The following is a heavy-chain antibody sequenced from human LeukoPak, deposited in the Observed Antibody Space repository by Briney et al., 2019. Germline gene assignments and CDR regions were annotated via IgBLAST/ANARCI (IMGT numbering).Heavy chain of an antibody. Sequence: SETLSLTCTVSGYSISSGYYWGWIRQPPGKGPEWIGSIYHSGSTYYNPSLKSRVTISVDTSKNQFSLKLSSVTAADTAVYYCARTYGDYVESAFDIWGQGTMVTVSS. J-gene: IGHJ3*02. CDR2: IYHSGST. D-gene: IGHD4-17*01. V-gene: IGHV4-38-2*02. CDR3: ARTYGDYVESAFDI. CDR1: GYSISSGYY.